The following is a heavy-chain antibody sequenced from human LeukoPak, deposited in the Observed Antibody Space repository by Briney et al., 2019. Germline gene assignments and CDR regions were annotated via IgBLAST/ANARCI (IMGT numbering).Heavy chain of an antibody. CDR3: AREGAAANYYGMDV. D-gene: IGHD6-13*01. CDR1: GFTFSSYW. V-gene: IGHV3-7*01. CDR2: IKQDGSEK. J-gene: IGHJ6*02. Sequence: PGGSLRLSCAASGFTFSSYWMSWVRQAPGKGLEWVANIKQDGSEKYYVDSVKGRFTISRDNAKNSLYLQMNSLRAEDTAVYYCAREGAAANYYGMDVWGQGTTVTVSS.